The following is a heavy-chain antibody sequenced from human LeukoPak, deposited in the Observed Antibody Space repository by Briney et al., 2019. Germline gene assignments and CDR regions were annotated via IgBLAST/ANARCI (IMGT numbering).Heavy chain of an antibody. D-gene: IGHD3-22*01. V-gene: IGHV3-9*01. CDR3: AKDDRYYYDSSGYYSGMDV. Sequence: PGRSLRLSCAASGFTFDDYAMHWVRQAPGKGLEWVSGISWNSGSIGYADSVKGRFTISRDNAKNSPYLQMNSLRAEDTALYYCAKDDRYYYDSSGYYSGMDVWGQGTTVTVSS. CDR2: ISWNSGSI. CDR1: GFTFDDYA. J-gene: IGHJ6*02.